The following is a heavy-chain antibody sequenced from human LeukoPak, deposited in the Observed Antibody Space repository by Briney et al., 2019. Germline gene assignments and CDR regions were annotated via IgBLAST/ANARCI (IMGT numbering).Heavy chain of an antibody. J-gene: IGHJ6*02. V-gene: IGHV3-66*01. Sequence: GGSLRLSCAASGFTFSTFAMSWVRQAPGKGLEWVSIIYSGGSTYYADSVKGRFTISRDNSKNTLHLQMNSLRAEDTAVYYCARCLLVQGYYYGMDVWGQGTTVTVSS. CDR3: ARCLLVQGYYYGMDV. D-gene: IGHD3-3*01. CDR2: IYSGGST. CDR1: GFTFSTFA.